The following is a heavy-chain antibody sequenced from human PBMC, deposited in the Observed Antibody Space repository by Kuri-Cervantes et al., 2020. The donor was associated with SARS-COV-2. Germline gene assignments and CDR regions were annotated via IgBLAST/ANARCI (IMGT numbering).Heavy chain of an antibody. D-gene: IGHD3-16*01. Sequence: GESLKISCAASGFTVSSNYMTWVRQAPGKGPEWVSIIYSDGSTFYADSVKGRFTISRDNSKNMLHPQMNSLRAEDTSVYYCVRWGGLGDRRTYYYFYAMDVWGQGTTVTVSS. CDR2: IYSDGST. J-gene: IGHJ6*02. CDR1: GFTVSSNY. CDR3: VRWGGLGDRRTYYYFYAMDV. V-gene: IGHV3-66*01.